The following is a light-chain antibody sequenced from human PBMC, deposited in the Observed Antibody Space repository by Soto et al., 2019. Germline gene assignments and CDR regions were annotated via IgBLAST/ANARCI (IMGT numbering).Light chain of an antibody. CDR1: SSDVGSYNL. Sequence: QSALTQPASVSGSPGQSITMSCAEASSDVGSYNLASWYQQYPGKAPKLIIYEGNKRPSGVSNRFSGSGSGNTASLTISGLQAEDAADYYCCSYTGSSTSFGGGTKVTVL. V-gene: IGLV2-23*01. J-gene: IGLJ3*02. CDR2: EGN. CDR3: CSYTGSSTS.